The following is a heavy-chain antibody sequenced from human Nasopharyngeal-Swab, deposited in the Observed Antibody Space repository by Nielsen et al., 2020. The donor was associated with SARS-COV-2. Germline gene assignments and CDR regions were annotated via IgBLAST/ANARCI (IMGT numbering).Heavy chain of an antibody. Sequence: SETLSLTCAVSGGSISSSTNYCWVWIRQPSGKGLEWIGTVHYNGNTYQNPSLKSRLTISVDKSKNQFSLQLSSVTAADTAVYYCVRSSSWYYFDYWAQGTQVTVSS. CDR1: GGSISSSTNYC. D-gene: IGHD6-13*01. J-gene: IGHJ4*02. CDR2: VHYNGNT. CDR3: VRSSSWYYFDY. V-gene: IGHV4-39*01.